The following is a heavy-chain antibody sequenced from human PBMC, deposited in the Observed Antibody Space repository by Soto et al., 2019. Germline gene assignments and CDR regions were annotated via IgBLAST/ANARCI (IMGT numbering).Heavy chain of an antibody. J-gene: IGHJ4*02. CDR2: ISWNSGSI. D-gene: IGHD3-10*01. Sequence: GGSLRLSCAASGFTFDDYAMHWVRQAPGKGLEWVSGISWNSGSIGYADSVKGRFTISRYNAKNSLYLQMNSLRAEDAALYYCAKYMSRLLWFGELLDYWGQGTLVTVSS. V-gene: IGHV3-9*01. CDR3: AKYMSRLLWFGELLDY. CDR1: GFTFDDYA.